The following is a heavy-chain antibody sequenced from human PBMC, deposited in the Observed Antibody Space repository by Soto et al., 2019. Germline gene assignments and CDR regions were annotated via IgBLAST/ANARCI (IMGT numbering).Heavy chain of an antibody. D-gene: IGHD3-22*01. CDR2: ISGGGSTA. Sequence: EVQLLESGGGLVQRGGSQRLSCAASGFTFTSYVMSWVRQAPGKGLEWVAGISGGGSTAFYADSVKGRFTISRDNAKNTVVLPMDSVIAEDTAIYYCAKDSNKYSSSLRGRYFAYWGQGTLVTVSS. CDR1: GFTFTSYV. CDR3: AKDSNKYSSSLRGRYFAY. J-gene: IGHJ4*02. V-gene: IGHV3-23*01.